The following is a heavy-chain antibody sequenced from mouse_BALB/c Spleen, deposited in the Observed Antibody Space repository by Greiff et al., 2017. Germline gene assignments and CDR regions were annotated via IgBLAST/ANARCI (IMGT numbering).Heavy chain of an antibody. CDR3: ARCNYQNYYFDY. CDR2: IWSGGST. D-gene: IGHD2-1*01. CDR1: GFSLTSYG. Sequence: VQRVESGPGLVQPSQSLSITCTVSGFSLTSYGVHWVRQSPGKGLEWLGVIWSGGSTDYNAAFISRLSISKDNSKSQVFFKMNSLQANDTAIYYCARCNYQNYYFDYWGQGTTLTVSS. J-gene: IGHJ2*01. V-gene: IGHV2-2*02.